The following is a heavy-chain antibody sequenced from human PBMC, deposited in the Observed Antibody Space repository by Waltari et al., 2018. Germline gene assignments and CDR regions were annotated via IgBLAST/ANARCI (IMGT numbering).Heavy chain of an antibody. J-gene: IGHJ5*02. CDR2: ISYGGTT. CDR3: AREAASTSKWFDP. V-gene: IGHV4-39*02. Sequence: QLQLQESGPGLVKPSETLSLTCSVSGGSISDNYFYWGWIRQSPGRELEWIGGISYGGTTQYNPSRESRVTILLDTSKNQFSLKVRSVTAADTAIYFCAREAASTSKWFDPWGQGILVTVSS. D-gene: IGHD6-25*01. CDR1: GGSISDNYFY.